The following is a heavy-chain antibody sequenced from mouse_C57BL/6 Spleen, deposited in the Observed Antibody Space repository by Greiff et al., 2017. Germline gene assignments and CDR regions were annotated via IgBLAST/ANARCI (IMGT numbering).Heavy chain of an antibody. J-gene: IGHJ3*01. Sequence: QVQLQQSGPELVKPGASVKISCKASGYSFTSYYIHWVKQRPGQGLEWIGWIYPGSGNTKYNEKFKGKATLTADTSSSTAYMQLSSLTSEDSAVYYCAREDGSTFAYWGQGTLVTVSA. CDR1: GYSFTSYY. V-gene: IGHV1-66*01. D-gene: IGHD1-1*01. CDR3: AREDGSTFAY. CDR2: IYPGSGNT.